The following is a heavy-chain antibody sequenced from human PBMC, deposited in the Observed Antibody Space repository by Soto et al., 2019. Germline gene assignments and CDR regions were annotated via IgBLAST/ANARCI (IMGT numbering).Heavy chain of an antibody. V-gene: IGHV1-3*01. CDR3: ARAGGYQNWLDP. CDR2: INAGNGNT. Sequence: GASVKVSCKASGYTFTSYAMHWVRQAPGQRLEWMGWINAGNGNTKYSQKFQGRVTITRDTSTSTVYMELSSLRSEDTAVYYCARAGGYQNWLDPWGQGTLVTVSS. D-gene: IGHD5-12*01. J-gene: IGHJ5*02. CDR1: GYTFTSYA.